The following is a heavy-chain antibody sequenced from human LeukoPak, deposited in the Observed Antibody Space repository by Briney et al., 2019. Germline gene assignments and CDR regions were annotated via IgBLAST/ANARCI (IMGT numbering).Heavy chain of an antibody. CDR3: ARHSRGWYYVDY. V-gene: IGHV4-59*11. Sequence: SETLSLTCTVSSGSISGHYWSWIRQPPGEGLEWIGNIYYSGSTNYNPSLKSRLTISVDTSKNQFSLKLSSVTAADTAVYYCARHSRGWYYVDYWGQGTLVTVSS. CDR1: SGSISGHY. CDR2: IYYSGST. J-gene: IGHJ4*02. D-gene: IGHD6-19*01.